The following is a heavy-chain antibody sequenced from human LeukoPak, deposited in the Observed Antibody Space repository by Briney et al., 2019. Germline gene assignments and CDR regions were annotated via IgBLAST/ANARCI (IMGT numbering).Heavy chain of an antibody. J-gene: IGHJ4*02. CDR1: GFTFSSYG. CDR3: ASGRYYFDY. V-gene: IGHV3-30*03. CDR2: ISYDGSNK. Sequence: GRSLRLSCAASGFTFSSYGMHWVRQAPGKGLEWVAVISYDGSNKYYADSVKGRFTISRDNSKNTLYLQMNSLRAEDTAVYYCASGRYYFDYWGQGTLVTVSS.